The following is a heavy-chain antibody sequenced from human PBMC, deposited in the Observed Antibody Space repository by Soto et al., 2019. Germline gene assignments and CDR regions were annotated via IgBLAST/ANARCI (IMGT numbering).Heavy chain of an antibody. CDR2: ISGSGGST. Sequence: GGSLSLSCAASGFSFSSYAMTWVRQAPGKGLEWVSAISGSGGSTYYADSVKGRFTISRDNSKNTLYLQMNSLRAEDTAVYYCAKVEYYYGSGSYYNLHYYGMDVWGQGTTVTVAS. CDR1: GFSFSSYA. D-gene: IGHD3-10*01. CDR3: AKVEYYYGSGSYYNLHYYGMDV. J-gene: IGHJ6*02. V-gene: IGHV3-23*01.